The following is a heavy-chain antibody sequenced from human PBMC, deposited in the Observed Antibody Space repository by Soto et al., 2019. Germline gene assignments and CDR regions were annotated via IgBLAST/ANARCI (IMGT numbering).Heavy chain of an antibody. CDR2: IYHSGST. CDR3: ARARDVADAFDI. J-gene: IGHJ3*02. CDR1: GGPISSSNW. V-gene: IGHV4-4*02. Sequence: SETLSLTCAVSGGPISSSNWWSWVRQPPGKGLEWIGEIYHSGSTNYNPSLKSRVTISVDKSKNQFSLKLSSVTAADTAVYYCARARDVADAFDIWGQGTMVTVSS.